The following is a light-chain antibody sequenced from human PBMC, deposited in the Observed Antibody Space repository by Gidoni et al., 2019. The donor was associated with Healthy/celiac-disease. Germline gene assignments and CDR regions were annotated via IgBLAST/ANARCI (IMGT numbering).Light chain of an antibody. CDR2: EVS. CDR1: SSDVGGYNY. CDR3: SSYTSSSTPYV. V-gene: IGLV2-14*01. J-gene: IGLJ1*01. Sequence: QSALTQPASVSGSPGQSITISCTGTSSDVGGYNYVSWYQQHPGKAPKLMIYEVSNRTSGVSNRCSGSKSGNTASMTISGLQAEDEADYYCSSYTSSSTPYVFGTGTKVNVL.